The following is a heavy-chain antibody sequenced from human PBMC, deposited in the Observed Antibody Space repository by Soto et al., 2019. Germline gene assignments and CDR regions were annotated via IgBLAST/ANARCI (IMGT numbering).Heavy chain of an antibody. D-gene: IGHD1-26*01. V-gene: IGHV5-51*01. Sequence: GESLKISCKGSGYSFTSYWIGWVLQIPWKGLEWMGIIYPGDSDTRYSPSFQGQVTISADKSISTAYLQWSSLKASDTAMYYCARSSGSQYYYYGMDVWGQGTTVTVSS. CDR1: GYSFTSYW. J-gene: IGHJ6*02. CDR2: IYPGDSDT. CDR3: ARSSGSQYYYYGMDV.